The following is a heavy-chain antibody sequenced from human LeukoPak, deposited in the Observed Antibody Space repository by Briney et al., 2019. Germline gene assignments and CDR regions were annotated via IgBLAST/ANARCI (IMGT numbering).Heavy chain of an antibody. J-gene: IGHJ3*02. CDR1: GFTFDDYA. Sequence: GGSLRLSCAASGFTFDDYAMHWVRQAPGKGLEWVSGISWNSGSIGYADSVKGRFTISRDNAKNSLYLQMNSLRAEDTALYYCARAELGYCSSTSCYLTAVIALDIWGQGTMVTVSS. CDR3: ARAELGYCSSTSCYLTAVIALDI. CDR2: ISWNSGSI. V-gene: IGHV3-9*01. D-gene: IGHD2-2*01.